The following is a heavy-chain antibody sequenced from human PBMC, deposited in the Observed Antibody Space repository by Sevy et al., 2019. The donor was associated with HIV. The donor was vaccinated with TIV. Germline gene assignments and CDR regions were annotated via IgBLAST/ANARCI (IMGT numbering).Heavy chain of an antibody. CDR2: IKGDGSDK. J-gene: IGHJ4*02. V-gene: IGHV3-7*01. Sequence: GGSLRLSYAASGFTFSANWMSWVRQAPGKGLEWVANIKGDGSDKHYVDSVEGRFTISRDNAKNLLYLQMNSLRVEDTAVYYCAHETFGRFESWGQGTLVTVSS. CDR3: AHETFGRFES. D-gene: IGHD3-16*01. CDR1: GFTFSANW.